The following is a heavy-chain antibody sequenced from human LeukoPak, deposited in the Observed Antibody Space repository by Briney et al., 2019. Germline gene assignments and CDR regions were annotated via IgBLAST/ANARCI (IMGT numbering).Heavy chain of an antibody. CDR3: ARATATWGSSWYGPGDY. J-gene: IGHJ4*02. D-gene: IGHD6-13*01. Sequence: GGSLRLSCAASGFTVSSTYMTWVRQAPGKGLEWVSIIYIDGTTYYADSVKGRFTISRDNAKNTVYLQMNSLRAEGAAVYYCARATATWGSSWYGPGDYWGKGTLVTVSS. V-gene: IGHV3-66*01. CDR1: GFTVSSTY. CDR2: IYIDGTT.